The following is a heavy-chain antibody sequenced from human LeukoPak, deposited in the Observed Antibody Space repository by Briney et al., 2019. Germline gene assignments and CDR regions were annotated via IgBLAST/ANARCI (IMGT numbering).Heavy chain of an antibody. CDR2: IRSKANSYAT. J-gene: IGHJ4*02. CDR1: GFTFSGSA. Sequence: GGSLRLSCAASGFTFSGSAIHWVRQASGKGLEWLGRIRSKANSYATAYGASVEGRFTISRDDSKNTAYLQMNSLITEDTAVYFCTALGIAAAGMDYWGQGTLVTVSS. CDR3: TALGIAAAGMDY. V-gene: IGHV3-73*01. D-gene: IGHD6-13*01.